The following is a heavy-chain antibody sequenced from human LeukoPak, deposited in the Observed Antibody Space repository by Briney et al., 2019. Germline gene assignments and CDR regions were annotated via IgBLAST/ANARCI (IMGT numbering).Heavy chain of an antibody. Sequence: WVRQAPGKGLEWIGSIYYSGSTYYNPSLKSRVTISVDTSKNQFSLKLSSVTAADTAVYYCARREGYCSSTSCSPYDYWGQGTLVTVSS. J-gene: IGHJ4*02. V-gene: IGHV4-39*01. D-gene: IGHD2-2*01. CDR3: ARREGYCSSTSCSPYDY. CDR2: IYYSGST.